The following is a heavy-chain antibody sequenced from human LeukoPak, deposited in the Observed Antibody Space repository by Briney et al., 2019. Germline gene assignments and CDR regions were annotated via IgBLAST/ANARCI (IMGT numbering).Heavy chain of an antibody. V-gene: IGHV4-59*12. D-gene: IGHD3-3*01. Sequence: SETLSLTCTVSGGSISSYYWSWIRQPPGKGLEWIGYIYYSGSTNYNPSLKSRVTMSVDTSKNQFSLKLSSVTAADTAVYYCARAEEDYDFWSGYAIAMDVWGKGTTVTVSS. CDR3: ARAEEDYDFWSGYAIAMDV. J-gene: IGHJ6*03. CDR1: GGSISSYY. CDR2: IYYSGST.